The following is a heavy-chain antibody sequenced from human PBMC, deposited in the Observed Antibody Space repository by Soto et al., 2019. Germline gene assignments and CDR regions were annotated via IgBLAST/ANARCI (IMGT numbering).Heavy chain of an antibody. D-gene: IGHD3-10*01. CDR2: IIPIFGTA. CDR3: ARGFDEGVIPHYYYYGMDV. J-gene: IGHJ6*02. V-gene: IGHV1-69*01. CDR1: GGTFSSYA. Sequence: QVQLVQSGAEVKKPGSSVKVSCKASGGTFSSYAISWVRQAPGQGLEWMGGIIPIFGTANYAQKFQGRVTITADESTSTAYMELSSLRSEDTAVYYCARGFDEGVIPHYYYYGMDVWGQGTTVTVFS.